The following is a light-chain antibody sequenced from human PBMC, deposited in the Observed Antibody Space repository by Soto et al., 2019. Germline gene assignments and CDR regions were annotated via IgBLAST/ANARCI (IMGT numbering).Light chain of an antibody. J-gene: IGKJ2*01. CDR1: QGISSD. Sequence: DVQMTQSPSTLAASVGDRVTITCRASQGISSDLAWYQQKPGKAPKLLIYAASTLQSGVPSRFSGSGSGTDFTLTISSLQPEDLANYCCQHLNSYPPYTFGQGTKVDIK. V-gene: IGKV1-9*01. CDR2: AAS. CDR3: QHLNSYPPYT.